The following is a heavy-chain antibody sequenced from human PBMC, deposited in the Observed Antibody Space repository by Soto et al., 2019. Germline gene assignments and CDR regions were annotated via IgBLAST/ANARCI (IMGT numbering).Heavy chain of an antibody. J-gene: IGHJ4*02. Sequence: WSLRLSCAASGYTFSHYWMHWVRQAPGKGLVWVSRVNPDGTITTYADSVKGRFTISRDNAKNTLYLQMNSLGVEDTALYYCSYDTFRHKDFWGQGTTVTVYS. D-gene: IGHD3-9*01. CDR2: VNPDGTIT. V-gene: IGHV3-74*01. CDR1: GYTFSHYW. CDR3: SYDTFRHKDF.